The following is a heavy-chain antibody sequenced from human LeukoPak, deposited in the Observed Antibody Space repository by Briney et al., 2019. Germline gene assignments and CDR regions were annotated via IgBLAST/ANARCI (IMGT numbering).Heavy chain of an antibody. D-gene: IGHD3-10*01. CDR1: GFTFSSYG. CDR3: AKDPLPYDYYGSGMNWFDP. Sequence: GGSLRLSCAASGFTFSSYGMHWVRQAPGKGLEWVAFIRYDGSNKYYADSVKGRFTISRDNSKNTLYLQMNSLRAEDTAVYYCAKDPLPYDYYGSGMNWFDPWGQGTLVTVSS. CDR2: IRYDGSNK. V-gene: IGHV3-30*02. J-gene: IGHJ5*02.